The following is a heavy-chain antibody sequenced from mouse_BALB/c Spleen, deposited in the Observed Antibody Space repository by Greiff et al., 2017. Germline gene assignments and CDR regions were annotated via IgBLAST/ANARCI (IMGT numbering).Heavy chain of an antibody. Sequence: VQLQQSGAELVRPGVSVKFSCKGSGYTFTDSAMHWVKQSHAKSLEWIGVISTYYGDASYNQKFKGKATMTVDKSSSTAYMELARLTSEDSAIYYCARYGNYRRYAMDYWGQGTSVTVSS. D-gene: IGHD2-1*01. CDR3: ARYGNYRRYAMDY. J-gene: IGHJ4*01. CDR2: ISTYYGDA. V-gene: IGHV1S137*01. CDR1: GYTFTDSA.